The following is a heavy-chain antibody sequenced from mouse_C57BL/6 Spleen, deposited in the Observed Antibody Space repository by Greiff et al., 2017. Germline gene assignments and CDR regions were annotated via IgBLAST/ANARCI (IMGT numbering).Heavy chain of an antibody. V-gene: IGHV1-4*01. CDR3: AREYYGSSYGYYAMDY. CDR2: INPSSGYT. J-gene: IGHJ4*01. CDR1: GYTFTSYT. Sequence: QVQLQQSGAELARPGASVKMSCKASGYTFTSYTMHWVKQRPGQGLEWIGYINPSSGYTKYNQKFKDKATLTADKSSSTAYMQLSSLTSEDSAVYYCAREYYGSSYGYYAMDYWGQGTSVTVSS. D-gene: IGHD1-1*01.